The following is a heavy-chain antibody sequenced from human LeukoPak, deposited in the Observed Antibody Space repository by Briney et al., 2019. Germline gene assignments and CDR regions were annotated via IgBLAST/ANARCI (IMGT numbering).Heavy chain of an antibody. CDR3: AKAGKAVPPTPEY. D-gene: IGHD6-19*01. Sequence: GGSLRLSCAASGFTFSSYAMNWVRQAPGKGLEWVSVISSSGGTTYYSDSVKGRFIISRDNPKITVYLQMNSLRAEDMAVYYCAKAGKAVPPTPEYCDQETQVPVSS. CDR1: GFTFSSYA. CDR2: ISSSGGTT. V-gene: IGHV3-23*01. J-gene: IGHJ4*02.